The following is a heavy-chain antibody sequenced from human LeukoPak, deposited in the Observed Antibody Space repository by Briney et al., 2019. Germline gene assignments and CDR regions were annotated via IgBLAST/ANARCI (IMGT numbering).Heavy chain of an antibody. V-gene: IGHV3-33*01. CDR2: IWHDGSGK. D-gene: IGHD2-2*02. CDR1: GFTFGTYG. CDR3: ARAHPSYTNDY. J-gene: IGHJ4*02. Sequence: GRSLRLSCAASGFTFGTYGMHWVRQAPGKGLEWVAVIWHDGSGKYYADSVKGRFTISRDNSKSTLFLQMNSLRAEDTAVYYCARAHPSYTNDYWGQGTLVTVSS.